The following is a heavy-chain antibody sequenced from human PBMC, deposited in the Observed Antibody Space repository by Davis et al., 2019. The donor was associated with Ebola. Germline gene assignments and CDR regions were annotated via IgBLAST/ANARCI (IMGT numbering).Heavy chain of an antibody. CDR2: INIDGSST. CDR1: GFTFSSNW. V-gene: IGHV3-74*01. Sequence: GESLKISCAASGFTFSSNWMHWVRQAPGKGLVWVSRINIDGSSTSYADSVKGRFTISRDNSKNTLYLEMSRLRAEDTAVYYCARPGTTLWYGMDVWGQGTTVTVSS. CDR3: ARPGTTLWYGMDV. D-gene: IGHD1-7*01. J-gene: IGHJ6*01.